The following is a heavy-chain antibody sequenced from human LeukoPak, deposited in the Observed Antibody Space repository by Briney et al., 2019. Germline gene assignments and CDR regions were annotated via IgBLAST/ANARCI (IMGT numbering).Heavy chain of an antibody. D-gene: IGHD1-26*01. CDR1: GGSITNNY. V-gene: IGHV4-59*08. CDR2: IHNGGST. CDR3: ARHLSRSYVDAVYFQD. J-gene: IGHJ1*01. Sequence: SETLSLTCTVSGGSITNNYCSWIRQPPGKGLEWIGYIHNGGSTNHDPSLRSRVTMSVDTSKNQLSLQLFSVTAADTAVYYCARHLSRSYVDAVYFQDWGQGTLVTVSS.